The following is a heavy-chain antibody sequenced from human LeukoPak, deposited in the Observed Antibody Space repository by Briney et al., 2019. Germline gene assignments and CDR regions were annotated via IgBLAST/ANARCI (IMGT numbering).Heavy chain of an antibody. CDR2: ISSSSSTI. CDR1: GFTFSSYS. Sequence: GGSLRLSCAASGFTFSSYSMNWVRQAPGKGLEWVSYISSSSSTIYYADSVKGRFTISRDNAKNSLYLQMNSLRAEDTAVYYCARDGAGQLLWFGESLDYWGQGTLVTVSS. CDR3: ARDGAGQLLWFGESLDY. V-gene: IGHV3-48*04. D-gene: IGHD3-10*01. J-gene: IGHJ4*02.